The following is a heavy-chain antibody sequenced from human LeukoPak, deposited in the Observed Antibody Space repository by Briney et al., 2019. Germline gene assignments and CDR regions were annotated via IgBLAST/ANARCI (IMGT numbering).Heavy chain of an antibody. CDR1: GFTFSSYG. D-gene: IGHD1-26*01. J-gene: IGHJ4*02. V-gene: IGHV3-30*02. Sequence: PGGSLRLSCAASGFTFSSYGMHWARQAPGKGLEWVAFIRYDGSNKYYADSVKGRFTISRDNSKNTLYLQMNSLRAEDTAVYYCAKGAGSYIDYWGQGTLVTVSS. CDR3: AKGAGSYIDY. CDR2: IRYDGSNK.